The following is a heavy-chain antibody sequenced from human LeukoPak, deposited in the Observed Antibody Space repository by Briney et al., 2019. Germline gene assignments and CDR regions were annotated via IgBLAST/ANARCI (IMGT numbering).Heavy chain of an antibody. J-gene: IGHJ4*02. CDR1: GFTFSSYA. Sequence: TGGSPRLSCAASGFTFSSYAMHWVRQAPGKGLEWVAVISYDGSNKHYADSVKGRFTISRDNSKNTLYLQMNSLRAEDTAVYYCARDPGYWGQGTLVTVSS. CDR3: ARDPGY. CDR2: ISYDGSNK. V-gene: IGHV3-30-3*01.